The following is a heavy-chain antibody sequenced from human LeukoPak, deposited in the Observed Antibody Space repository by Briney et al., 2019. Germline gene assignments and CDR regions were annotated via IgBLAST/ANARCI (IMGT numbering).Heavy chain of an antibody. Sequence: ASEKVSCKASASTFSKYYIHWVRQAPAPGLEGMGWIVDNDGGTRLVEKYKRRVTMTRDTSINTAFLEFSTRPSDDTVVYYCAPGGCYHGFDYWGQGALVTVSS. CDR2: IVDNDGGT. CDR3: APGGCYHGFDY. D-gene: IGHD1-26*01. J-gene: IGHJ4*02. CDR1: ASTFSKYY. V-gene: IGHV1-2*02.